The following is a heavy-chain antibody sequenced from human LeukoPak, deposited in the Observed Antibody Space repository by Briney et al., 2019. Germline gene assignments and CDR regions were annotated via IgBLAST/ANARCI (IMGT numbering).Heavy chain of an antibody. Sequence: GGSPRLSCAASGFTFSSYWMSWVRQAPGKGLEWVANIKQDGSEKYYVDSVKGRFTISRDNAKNSLYLQMNSLRAEDTAVYYCARDYYGSGSYPFYDYWGQGTLVTVSS. CDR2: IKQDGSEK. CDR1: GFTFSSYW. CDR3: ARDYYGSGSYPFYDY. V-gene: IGHV3-7*01. J-gene: IGHJ4*02. D-gene: IGHD3-10*01.